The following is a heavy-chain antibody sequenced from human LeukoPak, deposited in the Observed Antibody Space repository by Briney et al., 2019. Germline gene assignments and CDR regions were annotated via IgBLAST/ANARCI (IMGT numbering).Heavy chain of an antibody. D-gene: IGHD6-13*01. J-gene: IGHJ4*02. V-gene: IGHV3-30*18. CDR3: AKEAKYSSSWFDY. CDR2: ISYDGSNK. CDR1: GFTFSSYG. Sequence: GGSLRLSCAASGFTFSSYGMHWVRQAPGKGLEWVAVISYDGSNKYYADSVKGRFTTSRDNSKNTLYLQMNSLRAEDTAVYYCAKEAKYSSSWFDYWGQGTLVTVSS.